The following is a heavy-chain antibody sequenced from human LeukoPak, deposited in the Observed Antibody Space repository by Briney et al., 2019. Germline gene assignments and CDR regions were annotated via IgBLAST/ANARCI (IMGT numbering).Heavy chain of an antibody. J-gene: IGHJ4*02. D-gene: IGHD1-1*01. CDR3: ARRGPTEIDY. Sequence: SETLSLTCTVSGGSISSSSYYWVWLRQPPGKGLEWIGSIYYSGSTYYNPSLKSRVTISVDTSKNQFSLKLSSVTAADTAVYYCARRGPTEIDYWGQGTLVTVSS. V-gene: IGHV4-39*01. CDR1: GGSISSSSYY. CDR2: IYYSGST.